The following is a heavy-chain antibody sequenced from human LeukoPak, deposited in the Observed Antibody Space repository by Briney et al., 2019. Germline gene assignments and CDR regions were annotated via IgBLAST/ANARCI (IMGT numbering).Heavy chain of an antibody. CDR2: IYTSGGT. Sequence: SETLSLTCTVSGDSISSYYWSWIRHPPENGLEWVGYIYTSGGTNYIPSLKGRVTISIDTSKNQFSLKLSSVTAADSAVYYCARLTRLSTSPDRYYLDYWGQGNLVTVSS. V-gene: IGHV4-4*09. D-gene: IGHD6-6*01. CDR1: GDSISSYY. CDR3: ARLTRLSTSPDRYYLDY. J-gene: IGHJ4*02.